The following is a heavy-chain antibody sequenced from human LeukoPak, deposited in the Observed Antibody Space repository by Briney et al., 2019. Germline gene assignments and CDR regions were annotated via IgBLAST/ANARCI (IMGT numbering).Heavy chain of an antibody. D-gene: IGHD6-13*01. CDR2: IWHDGIGE. V-gene: IGHV3-33*08. Sequence: PGRSLRLSCATSGFTFSSYDMHWVRQPPGKGLEWVAVIWHDGIGEFYGDSVKGRFTISRDNSKSTVYLQMNSLRAEDTAVYYCARDVREQQLALGYYFDYWGQGTLVTVSS. CDR3: ARDVREQQLALGYYFDY. J-gene: IGHJ4*02. CDR1: GFTFSSYD.